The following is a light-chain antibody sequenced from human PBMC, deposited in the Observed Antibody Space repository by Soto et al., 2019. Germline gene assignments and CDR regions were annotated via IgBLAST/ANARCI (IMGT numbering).Light chain of an antibody. CDR3: QQSGSSPWT. Sequence: EIVLTQSPGTLSLSPGERATLSCRASQSVSSSYLAWYQQKPGQAPRPLIYGASSRAIGIPDRFSGSGSGTDFTLTISRLEPEDFAVYYCQQSGSSPWTFGQGTKWIS. CDR1: QSVSSSY. V-gene: IGKV3-20*01. J-gene: IGKJ1*01. CDR2: GAS.